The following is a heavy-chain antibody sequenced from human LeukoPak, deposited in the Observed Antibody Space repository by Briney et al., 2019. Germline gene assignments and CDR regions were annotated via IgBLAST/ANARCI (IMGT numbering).Heavy chain of an antibody. J-gene: IGHJ6*02. V-gene: IGHV3-49*04. CDR1: GFTFGDYA. Sequence: SLRLSCTGSGFTFGDYAMSWVREAPGKGVGWVGFIRSIAYGGTTEYAASVKCRFTISRDDSKNIAYLKMNSPKTEDSAVYYCTRRHGGYYYDSSGYYGGYYYYYGMDVWGQGTTVTVSS. D-gene: IGHD3-22*01. CDR3: TRRHGGYYYDSSGYYGGYYYYYGMDV. CDR2: IRSIAYGGTT.